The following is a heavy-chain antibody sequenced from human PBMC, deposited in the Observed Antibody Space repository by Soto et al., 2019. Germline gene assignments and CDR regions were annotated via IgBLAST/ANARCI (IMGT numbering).Heavy chain of an antibody. V-gene: IGHV3-30*18. J-gene: IGHJ6*02. CDR3: AKGGLVGYYYYGMDV. Sequence: QVQLVASGGGVVQPGRSLRLSCAASGFTFSSYGMHWVRQAPGKGLEWVAVISYDGSNKYYADSVKGRFTISRDNSKNTLYLQMNSLRAEDTAVYYCAKGGLVGYYYYGMDVWGQGTTVTVSS. CDR2: ISYDGSNK. D-gene: IGHD2-8*02. CDR1: GFTFSSYG.